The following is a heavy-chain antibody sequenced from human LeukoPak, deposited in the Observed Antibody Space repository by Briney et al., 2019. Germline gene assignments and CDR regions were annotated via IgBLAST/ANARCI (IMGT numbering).Heavy chain of an antibody. CDR1: GFTFSSYE. CDR2: ISNSGSTI. J-gene: IGHJ4*02. CDR3: ARDLAATGRDS. V-gene: IGHV3-48*03. Sequence: GGSLRLSCAASGFTFSSYEMNWVRQTPGKGLEWVPYISNSGSTIYYADSVKGRFTIPRDNAKNSLYLQMNSLRAEDTAVYYCARDLAATGRDSWGQGTLVTVSS. D-gene: IGHD6-13*01.